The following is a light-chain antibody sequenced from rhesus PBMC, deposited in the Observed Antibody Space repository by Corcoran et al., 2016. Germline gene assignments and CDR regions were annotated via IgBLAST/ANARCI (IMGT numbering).Light chain of an antibody. CDR2: RAS. CDR3: QQHDNSPLT. CDR1: QGISNW. V-gene: IGKV1-69*01. Sequence: DIQMTQSPSSLSASVGDRVTITCRASQGISNWLAWYQQKPGKAPKLLIYRASTLEPGVPSRVSGSGYGTDFTLTISSLQPEDIATYYCQQHDNSPLTVGGGTKVELK. J-gene: IGKJ4*01.